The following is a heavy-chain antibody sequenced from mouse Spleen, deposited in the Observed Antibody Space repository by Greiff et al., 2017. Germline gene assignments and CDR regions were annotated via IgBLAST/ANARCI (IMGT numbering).Heavy chain of an antibody. V-gene: IGHV1-15*01. Sequence: QVQLKESGAELVRPGASVTLSCKASGYTFTDYEMHWVKQTPVHGLEWIGAIDPETGGTAYNQKFKGKAILTADKSSSTAYMELRSLTSEDSAVYYCTRPHRSYYAMDYWGQGTSVTVSS. CDR3: TRPHRSYYAMDY. CDR2: IDPETGGT. CDR1: GYTFTDYE. J-gene: IGHJ4*01. D-gene: IGHD2-14*01.